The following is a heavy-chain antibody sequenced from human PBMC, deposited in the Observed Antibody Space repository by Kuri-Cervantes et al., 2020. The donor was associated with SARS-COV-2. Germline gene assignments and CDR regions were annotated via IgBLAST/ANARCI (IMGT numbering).Heavy chain of an antibody. Sequence: SETLSLTCTVSGGSISSGDYYWSWIRQPPGKGLEWIGYIYYSGSTYYNPSLKSRVTMSVDTPKNQFSLKLSSVTAVDTAVYYCARRDSSSWAIDYWGQGTLVTVSS. D-gene: IGHD6-13*01. CDR2: IYYSGST. V-gene: IGHV4-30-4*08. J-gene: IGHJ4*02. CDR3: ARRDSSSWAIDY. CDR1: GGSISSGDYY.